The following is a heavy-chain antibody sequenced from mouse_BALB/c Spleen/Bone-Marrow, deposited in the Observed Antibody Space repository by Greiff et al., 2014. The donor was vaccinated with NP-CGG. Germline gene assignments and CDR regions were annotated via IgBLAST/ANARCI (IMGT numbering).Heavy chain of an antibody. CDR2: INDGGSYT. V-gene: IGHV5-4*02. Sequence: DVKLQESGGGLVKPGGSLKLSCAVSGFTFSDYYMYWVRQNPEKRLEWVATINDGGSYTYYPDSVKGRFTISRDNAKNNLYPQMSSLKSEDTAMYYCARDGNFAMDYWGQGTSVTVSS. CDR3: ARDGNFAMDY. D-gene: IGHD2-1*01. CDR1: GFTFSDYY. J-gene: IGHJ4*01.